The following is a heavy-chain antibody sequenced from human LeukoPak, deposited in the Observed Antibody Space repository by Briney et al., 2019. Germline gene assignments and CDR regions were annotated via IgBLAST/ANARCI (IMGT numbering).Heavy chain of an antibody. J-gene: IGHJ3*02. CDR3: ARVVITFGYAFDI. CDR2: IYYSGST. V-gene: IGHV4-31*03. D-gene: IGHD3-16*01. Sequence: SETLSLTCTVSSGSISSGGYYWSWIRQHPGKGLEWIGYIYYSGSTYYNPSLKSRVTISVDTSKNQFSLKLSSVTAADTAVYYCARVVITFGYAFDIWGQGTMVTVSS. CDR1: SGSISSGGYY.